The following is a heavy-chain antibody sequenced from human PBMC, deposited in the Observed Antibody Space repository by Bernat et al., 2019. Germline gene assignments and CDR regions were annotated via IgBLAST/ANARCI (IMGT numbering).Heavy chain of an antibody. CDR1: GFTFSSYA. J-gene: IGHJ6*02. Sequence: EVQLLESGGGLVQPGGSLRLSCVASGFTFSSYAMNWVRQAPGKGLQWVSGISGSGDNTYYADSVKGRFTISRDNSKNMLFLLMNSLRAEDTAVYYCAKTRDRVFYGMDVWGQGTTVTVSS. CDR3: AKTRDRVFYGMDV. CDR2: ISGSGDNT. V-gene: IGHV3-23*01.